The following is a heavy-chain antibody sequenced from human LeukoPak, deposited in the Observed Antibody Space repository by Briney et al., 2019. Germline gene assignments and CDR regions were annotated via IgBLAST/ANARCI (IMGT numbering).Heavy chain of an antibody. CDR2: IYYSGST. V-gene: IGHV4-59*08. Sequence: SETLSLTCTVSGGSISSYYWSWIRQPPGKGLEWIGYIYYSGSTNYNPSLKSRVTISVDTSKNQFSLKLSSVTAADTAVYYCARHSYYYDSSGYYYFDYWGQGTLVTVSS. D-gene: IGHD3-22*01. CDR1: GGSISSYY. CDR3: ARHSYYYDSSGYYYFDY. J-gene: IGHJ4*02.